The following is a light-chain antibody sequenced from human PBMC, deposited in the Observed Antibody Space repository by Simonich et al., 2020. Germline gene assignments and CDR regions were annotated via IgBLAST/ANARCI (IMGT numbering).Light chain of an antibody. CDR1: QSVLYSSNNKNY. CDR2: WAS. J-gene: IGKJ1*01. Sequence: DIVMTQSPDSLAVSLGERATINGKSSQSVLYSSNNKNYLAWSQQKPGQPPKLLIYWASTRESGFPYRFSGSGSGTDFTLTISSLQAEDVAVYYCQQYYSTPQTFGQGTKVEIK. CDR3: QQYYSTPQT. V-gene: IGKV4-1*01.